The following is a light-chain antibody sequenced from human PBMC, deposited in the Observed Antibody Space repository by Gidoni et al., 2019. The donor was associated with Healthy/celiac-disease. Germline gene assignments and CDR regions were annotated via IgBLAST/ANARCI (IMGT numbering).Light chain of an antibody. CDR1: SSNIGSNT. CDR2: SNN. CDR3: AAWDDSLNGWV. J-gene: IGLJ3*02. Sequence: QSVLTQPPSASGTPGPRVTISCSGSSSNIGSNTVNWYQPLPGTAPKRLIYSNNQRPSGVPDRFSGSKSGTSASLAISGLQSEDEADYYCAAWDDSLNGWVFGGGTKLTVL. V-gene: IGLV1-44*01.